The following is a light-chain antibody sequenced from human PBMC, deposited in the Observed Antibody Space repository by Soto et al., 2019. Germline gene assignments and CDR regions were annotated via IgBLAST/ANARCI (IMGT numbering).Light chain of an antibody. Sequence: EIVMTQSPATLSVSPGERATLSCRASQSVATNLAWYQQQPGQAPRLLIYGASTRATGIPVRFSGSGSGTDFTLTISSLQSEDFGVYYCQQYNNWPPYTFGQGTKLEIK. CDR3: QQYNNWPPYT. CDR1: QSVATN. V-gene: IGKV3-15*01. CDR2: GAS. J-gene: IGKJ2*01.